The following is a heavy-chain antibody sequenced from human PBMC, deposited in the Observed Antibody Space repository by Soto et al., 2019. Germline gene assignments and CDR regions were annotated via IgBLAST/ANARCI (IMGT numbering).Heavy chain of an antibody. CDR3: AKNWYTTSRSSSH. Sequence: EVQLLESGGGLVQPGGSLRLSCAASGFTFSTYAMSWVRQAPGKGLEWVSAISGTGGSTYYADSVKGRFTISRDNSKNTLDMQMNSLRAADTAVYYCAKNWYTTSRSSSHWGQGTLVTVSS. D-gene: IGHD6-6*01. CDR1: GFTFSTYA. J-gene: IGHJ4*02. CDR2: ISGTGGST. V-gene: IGHV3-23*01.